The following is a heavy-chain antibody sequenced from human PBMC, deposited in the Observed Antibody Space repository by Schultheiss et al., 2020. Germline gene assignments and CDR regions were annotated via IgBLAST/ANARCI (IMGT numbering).Heavy chain of an antibody. Sequence: ASVKVSCKASGYTFTGYYMHWVRQAPGQGLEWMGWMNPNSGGTNYAQKFQGRVTMTRDTSISTAYMELSRLRSDDTAVYYCARDRGSGGSCYSNWFDPWGQGTLVTVSS. D-gene: IGHD2-15*01. CDR1: GYTFTGYY. CDR3: ARDRGSGGSCYSNWFDP. CDR2: MNPNSGGT. V-gene: IGHV1-2*02. J-gene: IGHJ5*02.